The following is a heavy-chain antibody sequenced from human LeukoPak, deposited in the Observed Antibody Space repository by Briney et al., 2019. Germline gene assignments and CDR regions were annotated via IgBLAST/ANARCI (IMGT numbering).Heavy chain of an antibody. CDR3: AKALYSGGSNGVDS. J-gene: IGHJ4*02. CDR2: ISSDGGRT. D-gene: IGHD2-15*01. CDR1: GFTFSSSA. V-gene: IGHV3-23*01. Sequence: GGSLRLSCAASGFTFSSSAMNGVRQAPGKGLEGVSAISSDGGRTYYADSVRGRYNSPRDHSKNTLYLQMNSLRAEATAVYYCAKALYSGGSNGVDSWGQGTLVTVSS.